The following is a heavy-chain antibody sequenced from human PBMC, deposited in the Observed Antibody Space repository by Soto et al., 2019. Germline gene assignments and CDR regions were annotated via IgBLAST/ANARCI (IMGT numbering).Heavy chain of an antibody. J-gene: IGHJ4*02. V-gene: IGHV3-30-3*01. CDR3: ARDLGPQRAHTYGCTY. CDR2: ISYDGSNE. Sequence: QVQLVESGGGVVQPGRSLRLSCAASGFTFSNYAMHWVRQAPGKGLEWVAVISYDGSNEYYADSVKGRFTISRDDSKNTLHLQMNSRRGEDTAVYYCARDLGPQRAHTYGCTYWGQGTLVTVSS. D-gene: IGHD5-18*01. CDR1: GFTFSNYA.